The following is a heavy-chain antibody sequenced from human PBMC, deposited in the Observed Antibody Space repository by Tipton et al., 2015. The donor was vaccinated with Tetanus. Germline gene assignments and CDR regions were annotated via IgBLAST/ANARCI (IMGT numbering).Heavy chain of an antibody. D-gene: IGHD2-2*01. V-gene: IGHV4-39*02. Sequence: TLSLTCTVSGGSISSPNYYWGWIRQPPGKGMEWIGSVYYSGTSYYNPSLKSRVTISVDTSKNHFSLRLSSVTAAETAVYYCAEGRRFCSSNSCHEYYFDSWGRGTLVTVSS. CDR1: GGSISSPNYY. J-gene: IGHJ4*02. CDR2: VYYSGTS. CDR3: AEGRRFCSSNSCHEYYFDS.